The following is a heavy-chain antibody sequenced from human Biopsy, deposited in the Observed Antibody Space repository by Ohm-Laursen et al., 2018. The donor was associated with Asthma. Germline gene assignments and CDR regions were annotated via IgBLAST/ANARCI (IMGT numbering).Heavy chain of an antibody. V-gene: IGHV4-59*12. D-gene: IGHD3-10*01. J-gene: IGHJ6*02. CDR2: IYYSGTS. CDR1: GGSISSYY. CDR3: ARAVDYSHYYGIDV. Sequence: GTLSLTCTVSGGSISSYYWSWIRQPPGKGLECIGYIYYSGTSSYNPSLKGRVTMSVDTSKNHFSLRLSSVTAADTAVYYCARAVDYSHYYGIDVWGQGTTVTVS.